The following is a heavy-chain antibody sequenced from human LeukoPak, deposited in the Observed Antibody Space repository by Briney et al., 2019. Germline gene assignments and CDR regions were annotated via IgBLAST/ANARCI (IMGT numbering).Heavy chain of an antibody. D-gene: IGHD3-10*01. CDR3: VSTLFGTGSYWDY. CDR2: IYSGGST. J-gene: IGHJ4*02. Sequence: GGSLRLSCAASGFTVSSNYMSWVRQAPGKGLEWVSVIYSGGSTYYADSVKGRFTISRDNSKNTLYLQMNSLRAEDTAVYYCVSTLFGTGSYWDYWGQGTLVTVSS. V-gene: IGHV3-66*01. CDR1: GFTVSSNY.